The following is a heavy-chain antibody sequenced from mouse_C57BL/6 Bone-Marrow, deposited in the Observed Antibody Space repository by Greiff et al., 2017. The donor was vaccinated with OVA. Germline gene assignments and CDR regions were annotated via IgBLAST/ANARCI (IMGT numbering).Heavy chain of an antibody. CDR2: IDPSDSYT. CDR1: GYTFTSYW. CDR3: ARTLTGTWYFDV. J-gene: IGHJ1*03. Sequence: VQLQQPGAELVRPGTSVKLSCKASGYTFTSYWMHWVKQRPGQGLEWIGVIDPSDSYTNYNQKFKGKATLTVDTSSSTAYMQLSSLTSEDSAVYYCARTLTGTWYFDVWGTGTTVTVSS. V-gene: IGHV1-59*01. D-gene: IGHD4-1*01.